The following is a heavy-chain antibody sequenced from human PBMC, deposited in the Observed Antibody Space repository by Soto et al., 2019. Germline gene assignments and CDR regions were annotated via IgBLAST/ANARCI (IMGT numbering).Heavy chain of an antibody. D-gene: IGHD3-16*01. CDR3: ASGPHGDGGEDNWFDP. CDR2: IIPIFGTA. V-gene: IGHV1-69*12. J-gene: IGHJ5*02. Sequence: QVHLVQSGAEVKKPGSSVKGSCKASGGTFSSYAISWVRQAPGQGLEWMGGIIPIFGTANYAQKFQGRVTITADESTSTAYMELSSLRSEDTAVYYCASGPHGDGGEDNWFDPWGQGTLVTVSS. CDR1: GGTFSSYA.